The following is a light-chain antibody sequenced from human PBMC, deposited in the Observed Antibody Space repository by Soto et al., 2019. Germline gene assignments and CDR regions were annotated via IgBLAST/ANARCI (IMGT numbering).Light chain of an antibody. V-gene: IGLV4-69*01. CDR2: LNSDGSH. CDR1: SGHSSYA. Sequence: QAVVTQTPSASASLGASVKLTCTLSSGHSSYAIAWHQQQPEKGPRYLMKLNSDGSHSKGDGIPDRFSGSSSGSERYLTISSLQSEDEADYYCHTWGTGIVVFGGGTKLTVL. CDR3: HTWGTGIVV. J-gene: IGLJ2*01.